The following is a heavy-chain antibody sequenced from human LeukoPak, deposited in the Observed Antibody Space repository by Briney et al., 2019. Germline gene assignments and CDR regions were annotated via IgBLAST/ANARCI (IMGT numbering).Heavy chain of an antibody. CDR1: ADSFSRHY. CDR3: ARDLVTVTKGFDI. CDR2: ISYIGST. J-gene: IGHJ3*02. V-gene: IGHV4-59*11. D-gene: IGHD4-17*01. Sequence: SGTLSLTCAVSADSFSRHYWTWIRQPPGKGLEWIGYISYIGSTNYNPSLKSRVTISIDTSKNQFSLKLTSVTAADTAVYYCARDLVTVTKGFDIWGQGTMVSVSS.